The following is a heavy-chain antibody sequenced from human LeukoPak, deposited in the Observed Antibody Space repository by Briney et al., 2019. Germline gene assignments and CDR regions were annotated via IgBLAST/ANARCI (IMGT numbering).Heavy chain of an antibody. J-gene: IGHJ6*02. CDR1: GGSISSYY. Sequence: SETLSLTCTVSGGSISSYYWSWIRQPPGKGLEWIGYIYYSGSTNYNPSLKSRVTISMDTSKDQFSLKLSSVTAADTAVYYCARDFRKYYYGMDVWGQGTTVTVSS. CDR3: ARDFRKYYYGMDV. D-gene: IGHD1-14*01. CDR2: IYYSGST. V-gene: IGHV4-59*12.